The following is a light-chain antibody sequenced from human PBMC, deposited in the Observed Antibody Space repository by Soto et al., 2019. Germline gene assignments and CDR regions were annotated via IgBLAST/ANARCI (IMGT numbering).Light chain of an antibody. CDR2: EVF. J-gene: IGLJ1*01. V-gene: IGLV2-18*02. CDR1: SSDVGSYNR. CDR3: NSYTSSNTDV. Sequence: QSALTQPPSVSGSPGQSVTISCTGTSSDVGSYNRVSWYRQPPGTAPKLMISEVFNRPSGVPDRFSGSKSGNTASLTISGLQAEDEADYYCNSYTSSNTDVFGTGTKLTVL.